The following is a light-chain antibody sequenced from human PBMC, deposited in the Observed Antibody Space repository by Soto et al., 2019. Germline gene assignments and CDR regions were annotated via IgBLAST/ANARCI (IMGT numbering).Light chain of an antibody. CDR2: DAS. V-gene: IGKV1-33*01. CDR3: QQYEDLPLT. Sequence: DIPLTQSPSSLSASVGDRVTITCQARQDINNYLNWYQQKPGKAPTLLIFDASSVETGVPARFSGSGSGTDFTFTISSLEPEDIATYHCQQYEDLPLTFGGGTRVELK. CDR1: QDINNY. J-gene: IGKJ4*01.